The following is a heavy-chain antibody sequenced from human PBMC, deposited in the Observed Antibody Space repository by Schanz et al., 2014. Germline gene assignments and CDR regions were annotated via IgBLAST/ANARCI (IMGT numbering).Heavy chain of an antibody. V-gene: IGHV3-21*02. CDR3: AKGRGGTSSEGLDQYYGMDV. D-gene: IGHD6-6*01. Sequence: EVQVVESGGGLVRPGGSLRLSCSGFTVSAYSANWVRQAPGKGLEWVSSIRSSGGHIYYADSVKGRFTISRHSFKNTLYLQLNSLRAEDTAVYYCAKGRGGTSSEGLDQYYGMDVWGQGTTVTVSS. CDR2: IRSSGGHI. J-gene: IGHJ6*02. CDR1: GFTVSAYS.